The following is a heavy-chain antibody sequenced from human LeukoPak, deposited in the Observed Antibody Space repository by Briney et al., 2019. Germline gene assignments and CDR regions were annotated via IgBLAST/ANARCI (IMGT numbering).Heavy chain of an antibody. V-gene: IGHV4-59*01. CDR3: VRGARYDFEY. Sequence: SETLSLTCTVSGGSISSYYWSWIRQSPGKGLEWIGYIYYSGSTNYNPSLKSRVTISVDTSKIQLSLKLSSVTAADTAVYYCVRGARYDFEYWGQGTLVTVSS. CDR1: GGSISSYY. J-gene: IGHJ4*02. D-gene: IGHD5-12*01. CDR2: IYYSGST.